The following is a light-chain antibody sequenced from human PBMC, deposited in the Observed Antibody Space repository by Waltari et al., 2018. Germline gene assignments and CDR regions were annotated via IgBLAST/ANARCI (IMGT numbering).Light chain of an antibody. CDR1: TSHVGAYDP. V-gene: IGLV2-8*01. CDR3: SSYAGTDNFVV. Sequence: QSALTQPPSASGSPGQSVTISCTGTTSHVGAYDPFSWYQHHPAKAPKLIIFEVNKWPSGVPDRFSGSKSGNTASLTVSGLQAEDEADYYCSSYAGTDNFVVFGGGTKLTVL. J-gene: IGLJ2*01. CDR2: EVN.